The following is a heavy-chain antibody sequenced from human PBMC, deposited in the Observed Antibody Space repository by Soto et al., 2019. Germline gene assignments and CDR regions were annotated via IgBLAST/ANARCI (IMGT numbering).Heavy chain of an antibody. CDR3: ASLRAPIDY. J-gene: IGHJ4*02. CDR2: IDPNGHST. V-gene: IGHV3-74*01. CDR1: GFTFSSFW. Sequence: GGSLRLSCAASGFTFSSFWMHWLRQVPGKGLMWVGEIDPNGHSTDYADSVRGRFTISRDNAKNTLYLQMNSLRVEDTAVYYCASLRAPIDYWGPGTLVTVST.